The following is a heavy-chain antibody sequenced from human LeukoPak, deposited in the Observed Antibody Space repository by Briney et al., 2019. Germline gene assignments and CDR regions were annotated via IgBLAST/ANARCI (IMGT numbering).Heavy chain of an antibody. CDR2: IYYSGST. D-gene: IGHD3-22*01. CDR3: ARSADSSGYYHNY. CDR1: GGSISSYY. V-gene: IGHV4-59*01. J-gene: IGHJ4*02. Sequence: PSETLSLTCTVSGGSISSYYWSWIRQPPGKGLEWIGYIYYSGSTNYNPSLKSRVTISVDTSKNQFSLKLSSVTAADTVVYYCARSADSSGYYHNYWGQGTLVTVSS.